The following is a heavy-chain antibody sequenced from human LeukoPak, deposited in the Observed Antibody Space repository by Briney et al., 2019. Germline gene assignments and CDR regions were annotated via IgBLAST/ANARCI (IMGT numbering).Heavy chain of an antibody. CDR3: ARTPYDFWSGYWRTQFDY. CDR2: IYYSGST. Sequence: PSETLSLTCTVSGGSISSSSYYWGWIRQPPGKGLEWIGSIYYSGSTYYNPSLKSRVTISVDTSKNQFSLKLSSVTAADTAVYYCARTPYDFWSGYWRTQFDYWGQGTLVTVS. D-gene: IGHD3-3*01. V-gene: IGHV4-39*01. CDR1: GGSISSSSYY. J-gene: IGHJ4*02.